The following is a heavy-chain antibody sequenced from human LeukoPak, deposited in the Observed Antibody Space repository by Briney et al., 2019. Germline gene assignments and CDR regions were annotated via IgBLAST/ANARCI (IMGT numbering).Heavy chain of an antibody. CDR3: ARLPIVVVPSTSFDI. J-gene: IGHJ3*02. D-gene: IGHD2-2*01. Sequence: KPPETLSLTCTVSGGSISSSTYYWGWIRQPPGKGLQWIGSINYSGTTYYNPSLKSRVTISVDTSKNQFSLKLSSVTAADTAVYYCARLPIVVVPSTSFDIWGHGTMVTVSS. V-gene: IGHV4-39*01. CDR1: GGSISSSTYY. CDR2: INYSGTT.